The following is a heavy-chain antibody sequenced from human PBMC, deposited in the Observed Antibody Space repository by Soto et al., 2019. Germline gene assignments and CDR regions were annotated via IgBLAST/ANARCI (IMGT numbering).Heavy chain of an antibody. CDR2: ISATSGST. J-gene: IGHJ4*02. CDR3: AKEILPDY. V-gene: IGHV3-23*01. Sequence: GGSLRLSCASSSFAFISFAMSWVRQAPGKGLEWVSGISATSGSTYYADSVKGRFTISRDNSKNTLYLQMNSLRVEDTAVYFCAKEILPDYWGQGTLVTVSS. CDR1: SFAFISFA.